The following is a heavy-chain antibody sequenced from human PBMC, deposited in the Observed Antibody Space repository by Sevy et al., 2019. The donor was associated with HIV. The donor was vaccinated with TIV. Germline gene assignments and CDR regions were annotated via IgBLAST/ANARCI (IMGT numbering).Heavy chain of an antibody. CDR3: AKGECSSTSCYHSY. CDR1: GFTFDDYA. D-gene: IGHD2-2*01. V-gene: IGHV3-9*01. CDR2: ISWISGRI. J-gene: IGHJ4*02. Sequence: GGSLRISCAASGFTFDDYAMHWVRQAPGKGLEWVSGISWISGRIGYADSVKGRFTISRDNAKNSLYLQMNSLRAEDTDLYYCAKGECSSTSCYHSYWGQGTLVTVSS.